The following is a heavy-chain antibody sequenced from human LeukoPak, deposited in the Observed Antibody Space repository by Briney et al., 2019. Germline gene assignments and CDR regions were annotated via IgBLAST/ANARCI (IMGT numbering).Heavy chain of an antibody. CDR2: IYYSGST. Sequence: SETLSLTCAVYGGSFSGYYWSWIRQPPGKGLEWIGYIYYSGSTYYNPSLKSRVTISVDTSKNQFSLKLSSVTAADTAVYYCARGKIYNWNSSYFDYWGQGTLVTVSS. J-gene: IGHJ4*02. V-gene: IGHV4-34*09. CDR1: GGSFSGYY. D-gene: IGHD1-7*01. CDR3: ARGKIYNWNSSYFDY.